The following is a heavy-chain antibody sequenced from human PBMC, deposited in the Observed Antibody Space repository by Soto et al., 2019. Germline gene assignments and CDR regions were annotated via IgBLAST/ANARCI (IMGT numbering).Heavy chain of an antibody. V-gene: IGHV1-69*01. CDR2: FIPIFSFA. Sequence: QVQLVQSGAEVKKPGSSVRVSCKCSGGTFSSYAISWVRQAPGQGLQWMGGFIPIFSFAKVAETFQGRVTVTADESTATAYMDLNFLKSADTAVYYCARGLPWDWFDSWGQGTLVTVSS. J-gene: IGHJ5*01. CDR3: ARGLPWDWFDS. CDR1: GGTFSSYA. D-gene: IGHD1-26*01.